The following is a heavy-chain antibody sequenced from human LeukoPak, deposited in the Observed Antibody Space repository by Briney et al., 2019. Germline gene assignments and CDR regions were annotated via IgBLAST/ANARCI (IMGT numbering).Heavy chain of an antibody. CDR1: GYTFTGYY. D-gene: IGHD3-10*01. CDR2: INPSGGST. V-gene: IGHV1-46*01. J-gene: IGHJ4*02. Sequence: ASVKVSCKASGYTFTGYYMHWARQAPGQGLEWMGIINPSGGSTSYAQKFQGRVTMTRDTSTSTVYMELSSLRSEDTAVYYCARGGWFGELSSDFDYWGQGTLVTVSS. CDR3: ARGGWFGELSSDFDY.